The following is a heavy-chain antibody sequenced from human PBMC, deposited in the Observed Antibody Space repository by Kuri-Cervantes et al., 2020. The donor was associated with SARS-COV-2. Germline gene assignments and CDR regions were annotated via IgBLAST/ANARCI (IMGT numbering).Heavy chain of an antibody. J-gene: IGHJ4*02. CDR1: GESFSGYY. CDR3: AREVRSSWPVFDS. Sequence: SETLSLTCAVYGESFSGYYWTWIRQPPGKGLEWIGEINHRGSADYNPSLKSRVTISVDTSKNQFSLKLHSVTAADTAIYYCAREVRSSWPVFDSWGQGTLVTVSS. D-gene: IGHD6-13*01. CDR2: INHRGSA. V-gene: IGHV4-34*01.